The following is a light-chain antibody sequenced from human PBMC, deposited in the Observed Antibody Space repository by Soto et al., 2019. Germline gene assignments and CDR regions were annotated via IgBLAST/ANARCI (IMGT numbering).Light chain of an antibody. CDR2: GTS. J-gene: IGKJ2*01. CDR3: QQYNNWPPRYN. Sequence: EIVLTQSPGTLSLSPGERATLSCRASQSFTSRSLAWYQQKPGLAPRLLISGTSNRAAGIPDRFSGSGSGTDFTLTISRLEPEDFAVYYCQQYNNWPPRYNFGQGTKLEIK. V-gene: IGKV3-20*01. CDR1: QSFTSRS.